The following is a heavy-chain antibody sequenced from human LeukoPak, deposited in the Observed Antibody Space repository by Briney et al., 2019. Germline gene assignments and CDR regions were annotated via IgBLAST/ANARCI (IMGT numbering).Heavy chain of an antibody. D-gene: IGHD2-2*01. V-gene: IGHV1-2*02. J-gene: IGHJ6*03. CDR2: INPNSGGT. Sequence: GATVKLSCKASGYTFTAYYIHWVRRAPGQGLEWMGWINPNSGGTKYAQKFQGRVTMTRDTSISTAYMELSRLRSDDTAVYYCARDNIVVVPAARVPYYYYYMDVWGKGTTVTISS. CDR1: GYTFTAYY. CDR3: ARDNIVVVPAARVPYYYYYMDV.